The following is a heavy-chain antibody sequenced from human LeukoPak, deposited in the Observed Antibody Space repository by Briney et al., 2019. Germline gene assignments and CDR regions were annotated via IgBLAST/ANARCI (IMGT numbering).Heavy chain of an antibody. CDR1: GGSIGSYY. CDR3: ARVSTMTDAFDI. Sequence: SETLSLTCTVSGGSIGSYYWSWIRQPPGKGLEWIGYIYYTGSTNYNPSLKSRVTISVDTSKNQFSLKLSSVTAADTAVYYCARVSTMTDAFDIWGQGTMVTVSS. V-gene: IGHV4-59*01. CDR2: IYYTGST. J-gene: IGHJ3*02.